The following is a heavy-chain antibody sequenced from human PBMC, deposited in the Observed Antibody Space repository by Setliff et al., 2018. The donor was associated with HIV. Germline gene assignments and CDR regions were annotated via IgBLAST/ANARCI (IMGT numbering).Heavy chain of an antibody. CDR2: IYPGDSDT. J-gene: IGHJ6*03. V-gene: IGHV5-51*01. D-gene: IGHD1-26*01. CDR3: ARLSKIGILYYYYYMDV. Sequence: GESLKISCKGSGYSFTSYWIGWVRQMPGKGLEWMGIIYPGDSDTRYSPSFQGQVTISADRSTATASLQWNNLKASDTAIYYCARLSKIGILYYYYYMDVWGKGTTVTVSS. CDR1: GYSFTSYW.